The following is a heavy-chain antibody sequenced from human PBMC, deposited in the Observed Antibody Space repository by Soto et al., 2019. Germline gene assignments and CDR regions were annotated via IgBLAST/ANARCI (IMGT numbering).Heavy chain of an antibody. Sequence: ASVKVSCKASGYTFTSYAMHLVRQAPGQRLEWMGWIDAGNGNTKYSQKFQGRVTITADESTSTAYMELSSLRSEDTAVYYCARAQGYTRSYYYGMDVWGQGTTVTVSS. J-gene: IGHJ6*02. CDR3: ARAQGYTRSYYYGMDV. D-gene: IGHD3-16*02. CDR1: GYTFTSYA. CDR2: IDAGNGNT. V-gene: IGHV1-3*01.